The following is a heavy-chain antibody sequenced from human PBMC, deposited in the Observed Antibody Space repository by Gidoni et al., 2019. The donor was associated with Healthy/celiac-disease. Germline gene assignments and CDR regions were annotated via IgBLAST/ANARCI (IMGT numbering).Heavy chain of an antibody. J-gene: IGHJ4*02. CDR1: GFTFSSYG. Sequence: QVQLVESGGGVVQPGRSLRLSCAASGFTFSSYGMHWVRQAPGKGLEWVAVISYDGSNKYYADSVKGRFTISRDNSKNTLYLQMNSLRAEDTAVYYCAKDRFSSGWYYSYWGQGTLVTVSS. V-gene: IGHV3-30*18. CDR3: AKDRFSSGWYYSY. D-gene: IGHD6-19*01. CDR2: ISYDGSNK.